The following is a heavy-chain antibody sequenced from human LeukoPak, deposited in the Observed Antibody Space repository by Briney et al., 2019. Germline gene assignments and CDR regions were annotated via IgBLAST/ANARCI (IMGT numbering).Heavy chain of an antibody. J-gene: IGHJ4*02. CDR2: IYYSGST. CDR1: GGSISSYY. V-gene: IGHV4-59*08. CDR3: ARHKWVSRGCSYGHFDY. D-gene: IGHD5-18*01. Sequence: SETLSLTCTVSGGSISSYYWSWIRQPPGKGLEWIGYIYYSGSTNYNPSLKSRVTISVDTSKNQFSLKLSSVTAADTAVYYCARHKWVSRGCSYGHFDYWGQGTLVTVSS.